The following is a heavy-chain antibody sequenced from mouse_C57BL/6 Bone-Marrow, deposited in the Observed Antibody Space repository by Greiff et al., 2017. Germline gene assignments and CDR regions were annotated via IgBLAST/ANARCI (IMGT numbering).Heavy chain of an antibody. Sequence: VQLQQPGAELVKPGASVKMSCKASGYTFTSYWITWVKQRPGQGLEWIGDIYPGSGSTNYNEKFKSKATLTVDTSSSTAYMQLSSLTSEDSAVYYCARELENDYDPFAYWGQGTLVTVSA. CDR1: GYTFTSYW. CDR2: IYPGSGST. CDR3: ARELENDYDPFAY. J-gene: IGHJ3*01. V-gene: IGHV1-55*01. D-gene: IGHD2-4*01.